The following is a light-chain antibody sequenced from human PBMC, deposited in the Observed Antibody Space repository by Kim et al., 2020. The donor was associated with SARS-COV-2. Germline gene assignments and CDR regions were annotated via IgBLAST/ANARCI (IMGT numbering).Light chain of an antibody. V-gene: IGKV1-33*01. CDR3: QQFEDLPLT. Sequence: DIKMTQSPSSLSAPVGDRVTITCQASQDIRKNLNWYQQKPGEAPKLLIYDASILQTGVPSRFSGGGSGTIFSLTISSLQAEDIATYSCQQFEDLPLTFGGGTKVDIK. CDR1: QDIRKN. CDR2: DAS. J-gene: IGKJ4*01.